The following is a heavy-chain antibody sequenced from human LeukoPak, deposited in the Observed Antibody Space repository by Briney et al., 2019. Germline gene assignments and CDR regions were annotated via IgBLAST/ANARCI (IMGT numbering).Heavy chain of an antibody. CDR1: GGTFSSYA. J-gene: IGHJ1*01. CDR2: IIPILGIA. V-gene: IGHV1-69*04. CDR3: ARDRAVAGTRAEYFQH. Sequence: SVKVSCKASGGTFSSYAISWVRQAPGQGLEWMGRIIPILGIANYAQKFQGRVTITADKSTSTAYMELSSLRSEDTAVYYCARDRAVAGTRAEYFQHWGQGTLVTVSS. D-gene: IGHD6-19*01.